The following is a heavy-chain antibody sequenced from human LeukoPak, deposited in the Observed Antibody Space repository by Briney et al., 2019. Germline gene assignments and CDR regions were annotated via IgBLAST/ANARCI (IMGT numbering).Heavy chain of an antibody. CDR1: GGTFSSYA. CDR3: ARGAATITKGP. D-gene: IGHD5-24*01. Sequence: GASVTVSCKASGGTFSSYAISWVRQAPGQGLEWMGWINPNSGGTNYAQKFQGRVTMTRDTSISTAYMELSRLRSDDTAVYYCARGAATITKGPWGQGTLVTVSS. CDR2: INPNSGGT. J-gene: IGHJ5*02. V-gene: IGHV1-2*02.